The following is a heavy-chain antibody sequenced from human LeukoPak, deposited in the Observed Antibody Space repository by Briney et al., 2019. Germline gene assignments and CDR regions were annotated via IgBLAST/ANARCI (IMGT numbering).Heavy chain of an antibody. V-gene: IGHV4-39*07. J-gene: IGHJ3*02. CDR1: GGSISSSSYY. CDR2: IYYSGST. CDR3: ARGSSGWYSLGAFDI. Sequence: SGTLSLTCTVSGGSISSSSYYWGWIRQPPGKGLEWIGSIYYSGSTYYNPSLKSRVTISVDTSKNQFSLKLSSVTAADTAVYYCARGSSGWYSLGAFDIWGQGTMVTVSS. D-gene: IGHD6-19*01.